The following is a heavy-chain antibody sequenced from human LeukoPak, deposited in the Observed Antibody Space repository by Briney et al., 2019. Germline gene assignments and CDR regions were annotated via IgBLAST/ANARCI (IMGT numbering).Heavy chain of an antibody. D-gene: IGHD1-1*01. V-gene: IGHV4-38-2*01. J-gene: IGHJ4*02. CDR2: IYHSGST. Sequence: SETLSLTCAVSGYSISSGYYWGWIRQPPGKGLEWIGSIYHSGSTYYNPSLKSRVTISVDTSKNQFSLKLSSVTAADTAVYYCAGNWNDVVVYWGRGTLVTVSS. CDR3: AGNWNDVVVY. CDR1: GYSISSGYY.